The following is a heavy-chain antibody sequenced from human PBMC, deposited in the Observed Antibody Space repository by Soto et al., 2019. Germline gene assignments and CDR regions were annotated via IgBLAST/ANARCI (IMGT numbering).Heavy chain of an antibody. V-gene: IGHV3-13*01. Sequence: GGSLRLSCAASGFTFSSYDMHWVRQATGKGLEWVSAIGTAGDTYYPGSVKGRFTISRENAKNSLYLQMNSLRAGDTAVYYCARGGDSGDYFDYWGQGTLVTVSS. CDR2: IGTAGDT. CDR3: ARGGDSGDYFDY. D-gene: IGHD4-17*01. CDR1: GFTFSSYD. J-gene: IGHJ4*02.